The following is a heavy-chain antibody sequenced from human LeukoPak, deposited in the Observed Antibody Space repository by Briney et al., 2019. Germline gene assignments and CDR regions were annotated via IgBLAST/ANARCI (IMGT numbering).Heavy chain of an antibody. Sequence: PSETLSLTCTVSGGPISTYYWSWIRQPPGKGLEWIGYIYISGTTNYNPSLKSRVTMSVDTSKNQLSMKLSSVTAADTAVYYCARGSDFGDCWGQGTLVTVSS. CDR3: ARGSDFGDC. D-gene: IGHD4-17*01. CDR1: GGPISTYY. J-gene: IGHJ4*02. V-gene: IGHV4-59*01. CDR2: IYISGTT.